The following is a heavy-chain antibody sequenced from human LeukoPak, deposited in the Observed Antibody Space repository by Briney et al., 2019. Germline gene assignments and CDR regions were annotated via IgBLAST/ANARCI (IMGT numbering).Heavy chain of an antibody. CDR1: GYSLTNYY. Sequence: GASVKVSCKAFGYSLTNYYVHWVRQAPGQGLGWMGEINPSGGSTSYAQKFQGRITVTRDTYTNTVYMDLSSLRSEDTATYYCARGAPTTRIGAGRFDYWGQGSLLTVAS. CDR2: INPSGGST. J-gene: IGHJ4*02. D-gene: IGHD5-12*01. V-gene: IGHV1-46*01. CDR3: ARGAPTTRIGAGRFDY.